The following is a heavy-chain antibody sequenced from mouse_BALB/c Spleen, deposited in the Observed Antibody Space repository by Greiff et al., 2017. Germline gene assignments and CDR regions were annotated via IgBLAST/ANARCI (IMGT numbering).Heavy chain of an antibody. CDR3: TRDFASDY. V-gene: IGHV5-6-4*01. CDR2: ISSGGSYT. J-gene: IGHJ2*01. Sequence: EVKLVESGGGLVKPGGSLKLSCAASGFTFSSYTMSWVRQTPEKRLEWVATISSGGSYTYYPDSVKGRFTISRDNAKNTLYLQMSSLKSEDTAMYYCTRDFASDYWGQGTTLTVSS. CDR1: GFTFSSYT.